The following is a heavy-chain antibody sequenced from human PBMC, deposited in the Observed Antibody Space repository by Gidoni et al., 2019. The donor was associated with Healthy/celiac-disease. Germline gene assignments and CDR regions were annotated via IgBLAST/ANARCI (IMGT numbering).Heavy chain of an antibody. CDR2: ISGSGGST. CDR1: GFTFSSYA. D-gene: IGHD3-22*01. CDR3: AKDYYYYDSSGYPDPGY. J-gene: IGHJ4*02. V-gene: IGHV3-23*01. Sequence: EVQLLESGGGLVQPGGSLRLSCAASGFTFSSYAMSWVRPAPGKGLEGVSGISGSGGSTYYADAVKGRFTISRDNSKNTRYLQMNSLRAEDTAVYYCAKDYYYYDSSGYPDPGYWGQGTLVTVSS.